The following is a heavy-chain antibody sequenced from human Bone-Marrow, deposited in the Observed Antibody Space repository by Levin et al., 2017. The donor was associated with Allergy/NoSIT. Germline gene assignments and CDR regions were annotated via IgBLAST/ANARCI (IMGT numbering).Heavy chain of an antibody. CDR2: IDEGGSFT. CDR1: GFTFSSFW. J-gene: IGHJ4*02. Sequence: GGSLRLSCAASGFTFSSFWMHWVRQAPGKGLVWVSRIDEGGSFTDYADPVKGRFTISRDNAKNTLYLQMNSLGADDTAVYYCARDVAGRSGFWGQGTLVTVSS. D-gene: IGHD2-15*01. CDR3: ARDVAGRSGF. V-gene: IGHV3-74*01.